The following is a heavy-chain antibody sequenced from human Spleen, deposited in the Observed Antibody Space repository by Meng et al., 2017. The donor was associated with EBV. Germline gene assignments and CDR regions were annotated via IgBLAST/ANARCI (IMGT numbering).Heavy chain of an antibody. CDR1: GFTFSDYY. CDR3: ARDYYDPTGLRGMDV. Sequence: QVQLVESGGXXVKPGXSLILSCAASGFTFSDYYRSWFRQTPGKGLEWVAYISTIGNIIYYADSLEGRFTISRDNADNSLYLQMNSLRADDTAVYYCARDYYDPTGLRGMDVGGQGTTVTVSS. V-gene: IGHV3-11*01. D-gene: IGHD3-22*01. CDR2: ISTIGNII. J-gene: IGHJ6*02.